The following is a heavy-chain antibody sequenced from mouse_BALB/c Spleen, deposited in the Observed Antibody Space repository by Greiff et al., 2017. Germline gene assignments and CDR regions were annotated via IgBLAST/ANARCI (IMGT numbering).Heavy chain of an antibody. CDR1: GFSLTSYG. CDR2: IWSGGST. CDR3: ARNSYYLDD. Sequence: VKLQQSGPGLVQPSQSLSITCTVSGFSLTSYGVHWVRQSPGKGLEWLGVIWSGGSTDYNAALISRLSISKDNSKSQVFFKMISLQANDTAIYYSARNSYYLDDWGQGTTLTVSS. V-gene: IGHV2-2*02. J-gene: IGHJ2*01.